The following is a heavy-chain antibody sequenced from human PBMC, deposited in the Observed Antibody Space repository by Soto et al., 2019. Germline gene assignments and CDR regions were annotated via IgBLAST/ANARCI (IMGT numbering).Heavy chain of an antibody. CDR3: ARGPRPSSAGTGAY. J-gene: IGHJ1*01. CDR1: GFDSSYYW. CDR2: IDPDGTTT. D-gene: IGHD1-1*01. V-gene: IGHV3-74*01. Sequence: GGSLRLSCALSGFDSSYYWIQWFRQSPGKGLEWVSRIDPDGTTTNYADSVKGRFSVSRDNAKKTIYLQMNSLTADDTALYYCARGPRPSSAGTGAYWGQGTL.